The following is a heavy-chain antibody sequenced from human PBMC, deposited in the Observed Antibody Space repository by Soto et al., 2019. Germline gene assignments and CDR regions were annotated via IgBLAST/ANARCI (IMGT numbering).Heavy chain of an antibody. V-gene: IGHV3-23*01. CDR2: ISGSGGST. D-gene: IGHD3-3*01. J-gene: IGHJ3*02. CDR3: ANDRNSRMTIFGVADALDI. CDR1: GFTFSSYA. Sequence: GGSLRLSCAASGFTFSSYAMSWVRQAPGKGLEWVSAISGSGGSTYYADSVKGRFTISRDNSKNTLYLQMNSLRAEDTAVYYCANDRNSRMTIFGVADALDIWGQGTMVTVSS.